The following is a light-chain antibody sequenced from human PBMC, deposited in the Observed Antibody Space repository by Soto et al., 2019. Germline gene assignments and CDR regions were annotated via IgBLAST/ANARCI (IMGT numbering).Light chain of an antibody. J-gene: IGKJ4*01. CDR1: QSISSY. CDR3: QPYSSYPPT. V-gene: IGKV1-39*01. Sequence: DIQMTQSPSSLSASVGDRITITCRASQSISSYLNRYQQKPGKAPKLLIYAASSLQSQGQSRSSGTGSETDFALIISRLQPQEVPAHYGQPYSSYPPTFGGATEVDI. CDR2: AAS.